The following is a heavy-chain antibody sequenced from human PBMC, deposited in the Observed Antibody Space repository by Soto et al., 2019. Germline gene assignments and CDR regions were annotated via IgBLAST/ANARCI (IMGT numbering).Heavy chain of an antibody. J-gene: IGHJ6*02. CDR1: GYTFTGYY. V-gene: IGHV1-2*02. CDR2: INPNSGGT. D-gene: IGHD2-2*01. Sequence: ASVKVSCKASGYTFTGYYMHWVRQAPGQGLEWMGWINPNSGGTNYAKKFQGRVTMTRDTSISTAYMALSRLRSDDTAVYYCARSGLPATYYYYYGMDGWGQGTTVTVSS. CDR3: ARSGLPATYYYYYGMDG.